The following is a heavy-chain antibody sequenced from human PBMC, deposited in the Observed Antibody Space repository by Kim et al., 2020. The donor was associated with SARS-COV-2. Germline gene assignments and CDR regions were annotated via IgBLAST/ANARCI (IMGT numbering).Heavy chain of an antibody. V-gene: IGHV1-69*06. D-gene: IGHD1-26*01. CDR1: GGTISGYT. J-gene: IGHJ4*02. CDR3: ARGSVVGATGCDF. CDR2: IGPTSGTA. Sequence: SVKVSCKASGGTISGYTFTWVRQAPGQGLEWMGGIGPTSGTAEYAQKFQDTVTITADKSTRTAYLEMYNLKPDDTAIYYCARGSVVGATGCDFWGQGTLVTVSS.